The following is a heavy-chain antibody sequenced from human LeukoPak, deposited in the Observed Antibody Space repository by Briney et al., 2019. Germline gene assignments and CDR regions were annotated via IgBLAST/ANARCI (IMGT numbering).Heavy chain of an antibody. Sequence: PGGSLRLSCAASGFTFSSYSMNWVRQAPGKGPEWVSSISSSSSYIYYADSVKGRFTISRDNAKNSLYLQMNSLGAEDTAVYYCARGSHSSSWSDFDYWGQGTLVTVSS. CDR1: GFTFSSYS. CDR3: ARGSHSSSWSDFDY. D-gene: IGHD6-13*01. V-gene: IGHV3-21*04. J-gene: IGHJ4*02. CDR2: ISSSSSYI.